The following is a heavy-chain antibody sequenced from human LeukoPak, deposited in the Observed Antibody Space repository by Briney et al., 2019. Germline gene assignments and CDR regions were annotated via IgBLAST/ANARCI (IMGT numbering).Heavy chain of an antibody. CDR2: INPNSGAT. CDR3: ARDFLWSGYLHDAFDI. CDR1: GYTFTGYY. J-gene: IGHJ3*02. Sequence: GASVKVSCKASGYTFTGYYMHWVRQAPGQGLEWMGWINPNSGATNYAQKFQGWVTMTRDTSISTAYMELSRLRSDDTAVYYCARDFLWSGYLHDAFDIWGQGTMVTVSS. D-gene: IGHD3-3*01. V-gene: IGHV1-2*04.